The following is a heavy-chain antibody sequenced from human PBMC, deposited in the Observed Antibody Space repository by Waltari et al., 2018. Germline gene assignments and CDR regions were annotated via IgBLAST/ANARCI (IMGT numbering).Heavy chain of an antibody. J-gene: IGHJ4*02. V-gene: IGHV1-2*06. CDR2: INRNNNGT. D-gene: IGHD3-22*01. CDR3: VRGNYYDSSANEIFDS. CDR1: GYLFSNYY. Sequence: QVQLGQSGAEVKKPGASVRGSCKASGYLFSNYYMHWVRQAPGHGLEWMGRINRNNNGTNYAQKFQGRVTMTRDTSTSTAHMELTSLRSDDTAVYFCVRGNYYDSSANEIFDSWGPGTLVTVSS.